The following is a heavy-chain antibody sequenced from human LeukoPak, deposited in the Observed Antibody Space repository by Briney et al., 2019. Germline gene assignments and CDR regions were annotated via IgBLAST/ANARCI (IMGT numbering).Heavy chain of an antibody. J-gene: IGHJ4*02. CDR2: ISAYNGNT. CDR3: ARGPAAFWSGYYISPLDY. CDR1: GYTFTSYG. V-gene: IGHV1-18*01. D-gene: IGHD3-3*01. Sequence: ASVKVSCKASGYTFTSYGISWVRQAPGQGLEWMGWISAYNGNTNHAQKLQGRVTMTTVTSTSTAYMELRSLRSDDTAVYYCARGPAAFWSGYYISPLDYWGQGTLVTVSS.